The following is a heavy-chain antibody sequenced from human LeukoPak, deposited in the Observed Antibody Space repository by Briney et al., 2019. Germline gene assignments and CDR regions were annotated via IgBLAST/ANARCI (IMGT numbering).Heavy chain of an antibody. V-gene: IGHV1-8*01. CDR2: MNPNSGNT. D-gene: IGHD4-23*01. CDR1: GYTFTSYD. J-gene: IGHJ5*02. Sequence: ASVKVSCKASGYTFTSYDINWVRQATGQGLEWMGWMNPNSGNTGYAQKFQGKVTMTRNTSISTAYMELSSLRSEDTAVYYCARFSRVVVTRSAFDPWGQGTLVTVSS. CDR3: ARFSRVVVTRSAFDP.